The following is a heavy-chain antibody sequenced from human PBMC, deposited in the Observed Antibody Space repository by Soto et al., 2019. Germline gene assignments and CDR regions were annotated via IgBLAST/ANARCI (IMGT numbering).Heavy chain of an antibody. CDR1: GFTFSSYG. V-gene: IGHV3-33*01. Sequence: GGSLRLSCAASGFTFSSYGMHWVRQAPGKGLEWVAVIWYDGSNKYYADSVKGRFTISRDNSKNTLYLQMNSLRAEDTAVYYCARRPPDTAMALDYWGQGTLVTVSS. D-gene: IGHD5-18*01. CDR3: ARRPPDTAMALDY. CDR2: IWYDGSNK. J-gene: IGHJ4*02.